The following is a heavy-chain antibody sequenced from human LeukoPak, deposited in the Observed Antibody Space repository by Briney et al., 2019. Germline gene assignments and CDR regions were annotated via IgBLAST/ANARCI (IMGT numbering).Heavy chain of an antibody. CDR1: GFIFSDYD. J-gene: IGHJ4*02. Sequence: PGGSLRLSCAASGFIFSDYDMHWVRQAPGEGLKWVSTISTGGGNTYYADSVQGRFTVSRDDSKNTLYLQMNSLRAEDTAVYYCAKDGGLWISAHWGDSWGRGTLVTVSS. V-gene: IGHV3-23*01. CDR3: AKDGGLWISAHWGDS. D-gene: IGHD2-2*03. CDR2: ISTGGGNT.